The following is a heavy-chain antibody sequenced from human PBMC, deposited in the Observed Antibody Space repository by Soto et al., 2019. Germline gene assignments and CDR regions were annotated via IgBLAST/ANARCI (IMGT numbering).Heavy chain of an antibody. Sequence: VQESGGDLAQPGGSLRLSCAASGFTFSNYAMTWVRQAPGKGLEWVAAISGGGGGTYYADPVKGRFTISRDNSKNTLHLQMNNLRAEDTATYYCVKDKKYAILSAWDALDIWGHGTLVTVSS. V-gene: IGHV3-23*01. CDR2: ISGGGGGT. D-gene: IGHD2-8*01. J-gene: IGHJ3*02. CDR3: VKDKKYAILSAWDALDI. CDR1: GFTFSNYA.